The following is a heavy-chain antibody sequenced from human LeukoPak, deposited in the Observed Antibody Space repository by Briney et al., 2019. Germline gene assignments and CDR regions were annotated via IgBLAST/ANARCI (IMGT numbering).Heavy chain of an antibody. J-gene: IGHJ4*02. V-gene: IGHV3-48*01. D-gene: IGHD3-22*01. CDR2: ISSSSSTI. Sequence: GGSLRLSCAASGFTFSSYSMNWVRQAPGKGLEWVSYISSSSSTIYYADSVKGRFTISRDNAKNSLYLQMNSLRAEDTAVYYCARATWLPVGLYYYDSSGYYYYFDSWGQGTLVTVSS. CDR3: ARATWLPVGLYYYDSSGYYYYFDS. CDR1: GFTFSSYS.